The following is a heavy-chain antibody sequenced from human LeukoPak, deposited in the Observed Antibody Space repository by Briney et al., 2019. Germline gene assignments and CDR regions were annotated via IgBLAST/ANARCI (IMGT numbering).Heavy chain of an antibody. J-gene: IGHJ5*02. Sequence: SETLSLTCAVYGGSFSGYYWSWIRQPPGKGLEWIGEINHSGSTNYNPSLKSRVTISVDTSKNQFSLKLSSVTAADTAVYCCARGGGYYGSGKFDPWGQGTLVTVSS. CDR1: GGSFSGYY. CDR2: INHSGST. V-gene: IGHV4-34*01. CDR3: ARGGGYYGSGKFDP. D-gene: IGHD3-10*01.